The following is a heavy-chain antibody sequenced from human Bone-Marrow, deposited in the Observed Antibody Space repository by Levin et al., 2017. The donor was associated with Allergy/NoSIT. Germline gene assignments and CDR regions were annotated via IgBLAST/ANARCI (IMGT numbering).Heavy chain of an antibody. D-gene: IGHD1-26*01. V-gene: IGHV3-30*04. CDR2: ISSDGSNT. CDR3: ATAGESGSYFDY. J-gene: IGHJ4*02. CDR1: GFTFSSYI. Sequence: GGSLRLSCAASGFTFSSYIMHWVRQAPGKGLEWVTVISSDGSNTHYADSVKGRFTISRDNSKNTLYLQMNSLRAEDTAVYYCATAGESGSYFDYWGQGTLVTVSS.